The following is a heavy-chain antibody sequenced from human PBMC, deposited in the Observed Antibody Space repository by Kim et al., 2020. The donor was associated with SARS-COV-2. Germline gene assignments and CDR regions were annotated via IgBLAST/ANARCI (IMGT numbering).Heavy chain of an antibody. CDR2: INHSGST. J-gene: IGHJ4*02. D-gene: IGHD3-16*02. CDR1: GGSFSGYY. CDR3: ARGRVITFGGVIGDY. V-gene: IGHV4-34*01. Sequence: SETLSLTCAVYGGSFSGYYWSWIRQPPGKGLELIGEINHSGSTNYNPSLKSRVTISVDTSKNQFSLKLSSVTAADTAVDYCARGRVITFGGVIGDYWVQG.